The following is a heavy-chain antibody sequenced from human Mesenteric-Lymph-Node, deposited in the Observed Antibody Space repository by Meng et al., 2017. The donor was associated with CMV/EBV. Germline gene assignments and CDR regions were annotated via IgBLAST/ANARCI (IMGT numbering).Heavy chain of an antibody. Sequence: GESLKISCAASGFTFSSYWMSWVRQAPGKGLEWVANIKQDGSEKYYVDSVKGRFTISRDNSKNTLYLQMNSLRAEDTAVYYCARDLGYCSGGSCPGYWGQGTLVTVSS. CDR2: IKQDGSEK. CDR3: ARDLGYCSGGSCPGY. D-gene: IGHD2-15*01. J-gene: IGHJ4*02. V-gene: IGHV3-7*03. CDR1: GFTFSSYW.